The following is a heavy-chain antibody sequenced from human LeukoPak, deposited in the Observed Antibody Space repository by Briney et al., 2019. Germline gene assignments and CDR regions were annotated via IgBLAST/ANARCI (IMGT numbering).Heavy chain of an antibody. J-gene: IGHJ4*02. Sequence: PGGSLRLSCAASGFTFSSYGMHWVRQAPGKGLEWVAFIRYDGSNKYYADSVKGRFTISRDNSKNTLYLQMNSLRAEDTAVYYCAKDHITSSWYEGLDYWGQGTLVTVSS. CDR3: AKDHITSSWYEGLDY. V-gene: IGHV3-30*02. CDR1: GFTFSSYG. D-gene: IGHD6-13*01. CDR2: IRYDGSNK.